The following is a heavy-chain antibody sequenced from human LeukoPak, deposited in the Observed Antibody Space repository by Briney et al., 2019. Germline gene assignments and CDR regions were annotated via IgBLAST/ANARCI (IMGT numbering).Heavy chain of an antibody. CDR1: GFTFSSYA. CDR3: ARDFWQLVLSDAFDI. Sequence: TGGSLRLSCAASGFTFSSYAMHWVRQAPGKGLEWVAVISYDGSNKYYADSVKGRFTISRDNSKNTLYLQMNSLRAEDTAVYYCARDFWQLVLSDAFDIWGQGTMVTVSS. V-gene: IGHV3-30*04. D-gene: IGHD6-6*01. CDR2: ISYDGSNK. J-gene: IGHJ3*02.